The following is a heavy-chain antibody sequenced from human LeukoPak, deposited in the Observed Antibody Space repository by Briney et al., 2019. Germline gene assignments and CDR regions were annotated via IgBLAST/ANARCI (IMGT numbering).Heavy chain of an antibody. V-gene: IGHV3-23*01. Sequence: PGGSLRLSCAASGFTFSSYAMSWVRQAPGKGLEWVSAISGSGGSTYYADSVKGRFTISRDNSKNTLYLQMNSLRAEDTAVYYCANRPNYYDSSGMGRFRGTLDAFDIWGQGTMVTVSS. D-gene: IGHD3-22*01. CDR1: GFTFSSYA. CDR3: ANRPNYYDSSGMGRFRGTLDAFDI. CDR2: ISGSGGST. J-gene: IGHJ3*02.